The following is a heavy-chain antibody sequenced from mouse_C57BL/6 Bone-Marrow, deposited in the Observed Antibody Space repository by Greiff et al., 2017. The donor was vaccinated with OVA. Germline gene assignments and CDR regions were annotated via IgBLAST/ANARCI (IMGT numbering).Heavy chain of an antibody. Sequence: VQLQQSGPELVKPGASVKISCKASGYAFSSSWMNWVKQRPGKGLEWIGRIYPGDGDTNYNGKFKGKATLTADKSSSTAYMRLSSLTSEDSEVYFCAVITTVVEDYWGQGTTLTVSS. D-gene: IGHD1-1*01. V-gene: IGHV1-82*01. J-gene: IGHJ2*01. CDR2: IYPGDGDT. CDR1: GYAFSSSW. CDR3: AVITTVVEDY.